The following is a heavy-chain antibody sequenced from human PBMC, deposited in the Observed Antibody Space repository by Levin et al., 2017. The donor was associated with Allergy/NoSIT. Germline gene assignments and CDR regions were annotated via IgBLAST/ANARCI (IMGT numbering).Heavy chain of an antibody. CDR2: IFNSGDT. Sequence: SQTLSLTCTVSGGSTNNYYWSWIRQPPGKGLEWIAYIFNSGDTGQNPSLKSRVTISLDTSKSQFSLKLSSVTAADTAFYYCARHPRVAESGNYNFDLWGQGTLVTVSS. V-gene: IGHV4-59*08. CDR3: ARHPRVAESGNYNFDL. D-gene: IGHD3-22*01. J-gene: IGHJ5*02. CDR1: GGSTNNYY.